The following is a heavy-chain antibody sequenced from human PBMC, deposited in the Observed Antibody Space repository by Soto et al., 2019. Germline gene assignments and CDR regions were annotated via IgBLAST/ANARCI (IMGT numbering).Heavy chain of an antibody. CDR1: GYKFISHS. D-gene: IGHD2-21*01. CDR2: ISAYNGNT. Sequence: QIQLVQSGGEVKKPGASVKVSCKSSGYKFISHSITWVRQAPGQGLEWMGRISAYNGNTNYAQKLQGRVTMTTDTSTNAAYMELRSLRSDDTAVYYCARGAFCGGAPGCRDMDVLGKGTTVTVSS. CDR3: ARGAFCGGAPGCRDMDV. V-gene: IGHV1-18*01. J-gene: IGHJ6*04.